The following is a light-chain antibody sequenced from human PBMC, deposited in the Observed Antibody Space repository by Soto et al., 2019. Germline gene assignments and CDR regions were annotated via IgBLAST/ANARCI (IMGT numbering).Light chain of an antibody. CDR2: GAS. J-gene: IGKJ5*01. V-gene: IGKV3-15*01. CDR3: QQYDNWPPIT. Sequence: EIVMTQSPATLSVSPGERATLSCRASQSISNKLAWYQQKPGQAPRLLIYGASTRATGIPARFSGSGSGTDFTLTISSLQSEDFAVYYCQQYDNWPPITFGQGTRLEIK. CDR1: QSISNK.